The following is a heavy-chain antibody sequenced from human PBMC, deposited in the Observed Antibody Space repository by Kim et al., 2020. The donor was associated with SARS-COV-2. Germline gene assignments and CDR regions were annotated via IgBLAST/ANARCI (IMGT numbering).Heavy chain of an antibody. V-gene: IGHV3-23*01. D-gene: IGHD2-2*02. Sequence: GGSLRLSCAASGFIFSRYAMTWVRQAPGKGLEWVSSISGSGDNTYYADSVKGRSTISRDNSKNTLYLQMNGLRAEDTAVFYCAKGDCDSARCYTSYFWGRGTLVTVSS. CDR1: GFIFSRYA. CDR3: AKGDCDSARCYTSYF. CDR2: ISGSGDNT. J-gene: IGHJ4*02.